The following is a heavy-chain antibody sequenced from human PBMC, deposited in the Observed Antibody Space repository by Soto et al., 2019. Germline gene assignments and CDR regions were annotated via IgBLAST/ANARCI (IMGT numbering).Heavy chain of an antibody. J-gene: IGHJ5*02. CDR2: IYWDDDK. D-gene: IGHD3-10*01. V-gene: IGHV2-5*02. Sequence: SGPTLVNPTQTLTLTCTFSGFSLSTSGVGVGWIRQPPGKTLEWLALIYWDDDKRYSPSLKSRVTITKDTSKNQVVLTMTNMDPVDTGTYYCAHTLVTTVRGVLNVNWFDPWGQ. CDR1: GFSLSTSGVG. CDR3: AHTLVTTVRGVLNVNWFDP.